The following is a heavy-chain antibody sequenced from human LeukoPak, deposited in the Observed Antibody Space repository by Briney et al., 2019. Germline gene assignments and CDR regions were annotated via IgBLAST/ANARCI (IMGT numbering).Heavy chain of an antibody. D-gene: IGHD3-10*01. J-gene: IGHJ4*02. CDR3: ARSRRGFYYGSGSGEAGYFDY. V-gene: IGHV4-59*01. CDR1: GGSISSYY. CDR2: IYYSGST. Sequence: SETLSLTCTVSGGSISSYYWSWIRQPPGKGLEWIGYIYYSGSTNYNPSLKSRVTISVDTSKNQFSLKLSSVTAADTAVYYCARSRRGFYYGSGSGEAGYFDYWGQGTLVTVSS.